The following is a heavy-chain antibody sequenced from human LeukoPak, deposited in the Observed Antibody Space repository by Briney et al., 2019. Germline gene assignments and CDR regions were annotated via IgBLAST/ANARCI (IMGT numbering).Heavy chain of an antibody. CDR1: GFPLQNAW. CDR3: SIGLGRSDFDY. J-gene: IGHJ4*02. V-gene: IGHV3-15*01. CDR2: IMWKIEGETT. D-gene: IGHD3-16*01. Sequence: GGPLRLSCAASGFPLQNAWLLWLRQAPGKGVEGVGSIMWKIEGETTDYGAPVKGRFIISRDDSRNTVYLQMNSLSDEDTAVYYCSIGLGRSDFDYWGQGTVVTVSS.